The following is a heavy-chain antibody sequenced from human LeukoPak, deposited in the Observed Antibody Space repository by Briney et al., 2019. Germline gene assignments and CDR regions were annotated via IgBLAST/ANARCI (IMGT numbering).Heavy chain of an antibody. D-gene: IGHD2/OR15-2a*01. V-gene: IGHV3-23*01. CDR2: IHGTDGRT. J-gene: IGHJ3*02. Sequence: PGGSLRLSCAASGFTFSNYAMSWVRQAPGKGLEWVSAIHGTDGRTWYPDSVRGRCTISSDNSRNTLYLQLNSLRAEDTAVYYCARDRAFPNDVFDIWGQGTMVSVSS. CDR3: ARDRAFPNDVFDI. CDR1: GFTFSNYA.